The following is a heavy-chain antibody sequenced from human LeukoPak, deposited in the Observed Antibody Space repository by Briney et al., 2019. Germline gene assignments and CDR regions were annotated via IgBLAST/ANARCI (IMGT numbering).Heavy chain of an antibody. CDR2: VGTTSSQS. D-gene: IGHD1-7*01. CDR1: GFTFIHYG. CDR3: ARDGPTNSMDV. Sequence: SGGSLRLSCAASGFTFIHYGMNWLRQAPGKGLEWVAAVGTTSSQSFFRDSVKGRFTISRDNARNSMYLQMNSLRVEDTGVYYCARDGPTNSMDVWGHGTTVTVSS. J-gene: IGHJ6*02. V-gene: IGHV3-21*01.